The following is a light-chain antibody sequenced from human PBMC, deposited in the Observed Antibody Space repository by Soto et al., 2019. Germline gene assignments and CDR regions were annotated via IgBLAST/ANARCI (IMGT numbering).Light chain of an antibody. Sequence: DIQMTQSPSTLSGSVGDRVTITCRASQTISSWLAWYQQKPGKAPKLLIYNASTLKSGVPSRFSGSGSGTEFTLTISSLQPDDVATYYCQHHNSYSEAFGEGTKVELK. CDR1: QTISSW. V-gene: IGKV1-5*03. J-gene: IGKJ1*01. CDR3: QHHNSYSEA. CDR2: NAS.